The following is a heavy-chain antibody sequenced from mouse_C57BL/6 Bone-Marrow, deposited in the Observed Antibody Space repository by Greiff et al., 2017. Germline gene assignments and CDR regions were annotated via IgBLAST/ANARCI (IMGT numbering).Heavy chain of an antibody. V-gene: IGHV1-81*01. CDR1: GYTFTSYG. CDR2: IYPRSGNT. Sequence: VQLQQSGAELARPGASVKLSCKASGYTFTSYGLSWVKQRPGQGLEWIGEIYPRSGNTYYNEKFKGKATLTADKSSSTAYMELRSLTSEDSAVFFCARWGRWLHAMGGWGKGTSVTVSS. J-gene: IGHJ4*01. D-gene: IGHD2-3*01. CDR3: ARWGRWLHAMGG.